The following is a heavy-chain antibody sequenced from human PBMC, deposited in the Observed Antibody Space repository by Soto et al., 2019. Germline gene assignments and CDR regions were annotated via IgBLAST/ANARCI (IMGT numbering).Heavy chain of an antibody. CDR2: IYYSGST. Sequence: PSAPLSLTSNISCGSVSSTDSYRGGIRQPPGKGLEWIGSIYYSGSTYYNPSLKSRVTISVDTSKNQFSLKMSSVTAADTAVYYCARLQTDYDILTGHYRDYWGQGTLVTVS. D-gene: IGHD3-9*01. V-gene: IGHV4-39*01. CDR1: CGSVSSTDSY. CDR3: ARLQTDYDILTGHYRDY. J-gene: IGHJ4*02.